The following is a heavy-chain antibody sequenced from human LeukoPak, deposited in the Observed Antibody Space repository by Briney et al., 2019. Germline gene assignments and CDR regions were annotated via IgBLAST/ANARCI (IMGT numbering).Heavy chain of an antibody. CDR3: AVGITIFGVAASFDS. CDR2: IDHRGTA. CDR1: GASYNAYY. V-gene: IGHV4-34*01. Sequence: KPSETLSLTCAVYGASYNAYYRSWIRQPPGKGLEWIGDIDHRGTATYNPSLKSRLTISADASKNQFSLKLNSVTDADTAVYYCAVGITIFGVAASFDSWGQGNLVIVSS. D-gene: IGHD3-3*01. J-gene: IGHJ4*02.